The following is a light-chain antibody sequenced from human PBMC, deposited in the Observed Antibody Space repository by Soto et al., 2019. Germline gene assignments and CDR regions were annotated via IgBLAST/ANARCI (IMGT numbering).Light chain of an antibody. V-gene: IGKV1-5*01. J-gene: IGKJ3*01. Sequence: DIQMTQSPSTLSASVGDRVTITCRASQSISSWLAWYQQKPGKAPKLLIYDASSLESGVPSRFSDSGSGTKFTLTIRSLQPDDFAPYYCQQYNSYSLFTFGPGTKVDIK. CDR2: DAS. CDR3: QQYNSYSLFT. CDR1: QSISSW.